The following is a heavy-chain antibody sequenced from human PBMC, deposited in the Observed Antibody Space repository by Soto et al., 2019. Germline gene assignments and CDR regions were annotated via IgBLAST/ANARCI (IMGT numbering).Heavy chain of an antibody. CDR3: ATLRGLGEVSPYFDS. J-gene: IGHJ4*02. V-gene: IGHV4-59*08. D-gene: IGHD3-10*01. Sequence: QVQLQESGPGLLKPSETLSLTCTVSYASINNYHWTWIRQPPGKGLEWIAYVYYTGTTNFNPSLKSLVPIPMDTSKNQFSLKRRSVTAADTAVYYCATLRGLGEVSPYFDSWGQGLMVTVSS. CDR1: YASINNYH. CDR2: VYYTGTT.